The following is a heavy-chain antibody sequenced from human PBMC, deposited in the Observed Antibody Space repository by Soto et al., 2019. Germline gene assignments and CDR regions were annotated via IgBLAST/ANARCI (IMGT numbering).Heavy chain of an antibody. CDR1: GYTFTSFG. CDR2: ITTDKGKT. Sequence: ASVKVSCKTSGYTFTSFGISWVRQAPGQGLEWMGWITTDKGKTNYAQKFQGRVTMTTDTSTSTAYMDLGSLTSDDTAVYYCAMVDNYVTPTPQDVWGQGTTVTVSS. D-gene: IGHD3-16*01. V-gene: IGHV1-18*01. CDR3: AMVDNYVTPTPQDV. J-gene: IGHJ6*02.